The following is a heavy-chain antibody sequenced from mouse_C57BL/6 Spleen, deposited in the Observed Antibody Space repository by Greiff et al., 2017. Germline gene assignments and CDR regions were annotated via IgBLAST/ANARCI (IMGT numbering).Heavy chain of an antibody. V-gene: IGHV1-39*01. J-gene: IGHJ4*01. CDR1: GYSFTDYN. D-gene: IGHD2-4*01. Sequence: VQLKQSGPELVKPGASVKISCKASGYSFTDYNMNWVKQSNGKSLEWIGVINPNYGTTSYNQKFKGKATLTVAQSSSTSYRQLNSLTSEDSAVYYCALGDYDDYAMDYWGQGTSVTVSS. CDR2: INPNYGTT. CDR3: ALGDYDDYAMDY.